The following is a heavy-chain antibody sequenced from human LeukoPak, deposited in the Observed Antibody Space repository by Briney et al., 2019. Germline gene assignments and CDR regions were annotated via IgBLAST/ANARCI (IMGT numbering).Heavy chain of an antibody. CDR2: IKQDGSEK. D-gene: IGHD3-22*01. Sequence: AGGSLRLSCAASRFTFSSYWMSWVRQAPGKGLEWVANIKQDGSEKYYVDSVKGRFTISRDNSKNTLYLQMNSLRAEDTAVYYCAKIPITMIVPDYWGQGTLVTVSS. CDR3: AKIPITMIVPDY. J-gene: IGHJ4*02. V-gene: IGHV3-7*03. CDR1: RFTFSSYW.